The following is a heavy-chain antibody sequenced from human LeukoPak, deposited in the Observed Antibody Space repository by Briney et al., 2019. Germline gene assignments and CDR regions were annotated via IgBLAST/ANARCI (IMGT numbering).Heavy chain of an antibody. CDR2: IYYSGST. D-gene: IGHD1-1*01. CDR3: ATLDRTTDAFDF. Sequence: SETLSLTCTVSGGSISSSSYYWGWIRQPPGKGLEWIGSIYYSGSTYYNPSLKSRVTISVDTSKNQFSLKLSSVTAADTAVYYCATLDRTTDAFDFWGQGTMVTVSS. V-gene: IGHV4-39*01. J-gene: IGHJ3*01. CDR1: GGSISSSSYY.